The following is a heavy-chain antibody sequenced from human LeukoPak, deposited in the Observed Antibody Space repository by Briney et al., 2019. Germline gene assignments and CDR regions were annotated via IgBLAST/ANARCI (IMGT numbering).Heavy chain of an antibody. D-gene: IGHD3-10*01. CDR1: GGTFSSYA. CDR3: ARVRGQLGELSYYFDY. CDR2: IIPIFGTA. Sequence: SVKVSCKASGGTFSSYAISWVRQAPGQGLEWMGGIIPIFGTANYAQKFQGRVTITADESTSTAYMELSGLRSEDTAVYYCARVRGQLGELSYYFDYWGQGTLVTVSS. V-gene: IGHV1-69*01. J-gene: IGHJ4*02.